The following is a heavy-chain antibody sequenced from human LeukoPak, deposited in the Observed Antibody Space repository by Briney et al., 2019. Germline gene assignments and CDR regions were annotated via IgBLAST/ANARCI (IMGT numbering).Heavy chain of an antibody. CDR1: GFTFSSCA. V-gene: IGHV3-23*01. Sequence: GGSLRLSCAASGFTFSSCAMTWVRQAPGKGLEWVSGISASGGTYYADSVKGRFTLSRDNSKNTLHLQMNSLRAEDTAIYYCAKGGASSGGYDCWGQGTLVTVSS. J-gene: IGHJ4*02. CDR2: ISASGGT. D-gene: IGHD2-15*01. CDR3: AKGGASSGGYDC.